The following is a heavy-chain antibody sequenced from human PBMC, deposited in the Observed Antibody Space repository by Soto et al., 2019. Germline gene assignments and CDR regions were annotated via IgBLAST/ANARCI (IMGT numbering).Heavy chain of an antibody. D-gene: IGHD3-9*01. CDR2: ISSSGDTK. Sequence: EVQLVESGGGLVQPGGSLRLSCAASGFTFTSYDMNWVRQAPGKGLEWLSYISSSGDTKNYADSVQGRFTVSRDSAKNSLYLQMNSLRIEDTAVYYCVRGPAHNYDILTGYYSEQIYYYGMDVWGQGTTVTVS. V-gene: IGHV3-48*03. CDR1: GFTFTSYD. CDR3: VRGPAHNYDILTGYYSEQIYYYGMDV. J-gene: IGHJ6*02.